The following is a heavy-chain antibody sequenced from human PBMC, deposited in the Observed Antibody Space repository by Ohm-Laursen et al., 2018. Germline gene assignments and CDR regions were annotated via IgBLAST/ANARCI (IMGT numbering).Heavy chain of an antibody. Sequence: SLRLSCTASRFTSRSYGMHWVRQAPGKGLEWVAVISYDGSNKNYGDSVKGRFTISRDNSKNTLYLQMNSLRPEDTAVYYCATEITTVTPYYFGYWGQGTLVTVSS. CDR3: ATEITTVTPYYFGY. D-gene: IGHD4-17*01. CDR1: RFTSRSYG. CDR2: ISYDGSNK. J-gene: IGHJ4*02. V-gene: IGHV3-30*03.